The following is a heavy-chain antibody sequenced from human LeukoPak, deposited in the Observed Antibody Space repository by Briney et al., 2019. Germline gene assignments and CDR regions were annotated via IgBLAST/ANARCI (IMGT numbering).Heavy chain of an antibody. Sequence: SETLSLTCTVSGGSISSYYWSWIRQPPGKGLEWIGYIYYSGSTNYNPSPKSRVTISVDTSKNQFSLKLSSVTAADTAVYYCARARSSTSDNWFDPWGQGTLVTVSS. D-gene: IGHD2-2*01. CDR1: GGSISSYY. J-gene: IGHJ5*02. CDR2: IYYSGST. V-gene: IGHV4-59*01. CDR3: ARARSSTSDNWFDP.